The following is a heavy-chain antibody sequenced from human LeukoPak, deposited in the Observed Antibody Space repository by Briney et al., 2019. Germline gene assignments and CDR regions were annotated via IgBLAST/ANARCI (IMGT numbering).Heavy chain of an antibody. CDR3: ARPHHCSSTSCHYYYMDV. D-gene: IGHD2-2*01. CDR1: GGTFSSYA. Sequence: SVKVSRKASGGTFSSYAISWVRQAPGQGLEWMGGIIPIFGTANYAQKFQGRVTITADESTSTAYMELSSLRSEDTAVYYCARPHHCSSTSCHYYYMDVWGKGTTVTVSS. V-gene: IGHV1-69*01. CDR2: IIPIFGTA. J-gene: IGHJ6*03.